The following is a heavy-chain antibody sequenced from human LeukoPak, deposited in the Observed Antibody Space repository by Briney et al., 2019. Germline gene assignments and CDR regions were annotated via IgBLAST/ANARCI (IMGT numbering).Heavy chain of an antibody. CDR2: INSDGSST. CDR3: ARDRWELLNAFDI. Sequence: PGGSLRLSCAASGFTFSSYWMHWVRQAPGKGLVWVSRINSDGSSTSYADSVKGRFAISRDNAKNALYLQMNSLRAEDTAVYYCARDRWELLNAFDIWGQGTMVTVSS. J-gene: IGHJ3*02. V-gene: IGHV3-74*01. D-gene: IGHD1-26*01. CDR1: GFTFSSYW.